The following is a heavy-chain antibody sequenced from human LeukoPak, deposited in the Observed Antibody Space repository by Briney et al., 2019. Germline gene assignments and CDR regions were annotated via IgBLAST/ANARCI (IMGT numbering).Heavy chain of an antibody. V-gene: IGHV3-48*02. J-gene: IGHJ4*02. CDR3: ARDLATLGYYFDS. CDR2: ISGSTETI. D-gene: IGHD3-16*01. CDR1: GFTFSNAW. Sequence: GGSLRLSCAASGFTFSNAWMSWVRQAPGKGLQWVSYISGSTETIYYADSVKGRFTISRDNAKNSLSLQMNSLRDEDTAVYYCARDLATLGYYFDSWGQGTLVTVSS.